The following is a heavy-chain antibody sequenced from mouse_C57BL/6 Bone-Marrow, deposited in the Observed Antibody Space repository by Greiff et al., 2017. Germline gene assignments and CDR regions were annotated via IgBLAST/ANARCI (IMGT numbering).Heavy chain of an antibody. CDR2: IDPEDGET. Sequence: EVQLQQSGAELVKPGASVKLSCTASGFNIKDYYMHWVKQRTEQGLEWIGRIDPEDGETKYAPKFQGTATLTAETSSNTAFLQLSSLASEDTAFYYCALGVATNFDVWGTGTTVTVSS. CDR1: GFNIKDYY. CDR3: ALGVATNFDV. J-gene: IGHJ1*03. V-gene: IGHV14-2*01. D-gene: IGHD1-1*02.